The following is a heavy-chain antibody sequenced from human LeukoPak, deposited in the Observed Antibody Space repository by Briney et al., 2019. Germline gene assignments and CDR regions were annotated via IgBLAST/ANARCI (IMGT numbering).Heavy chain of an antibody. CDR3: ARDLGSGWYSDY. D-gene: IGHD6-19*01. V-gene: IGHV3-7*01. CDR1: GFTFSRYW. CDR2: IKEDGSIK. Sequence: GGSLRLSCAASGFTFSRYWMTWVRQAPGKGLEWVANIKEDGSIKYYVDSVKGRLTISRDNAKSSLYLQVNSLRAEDTAVYYCARDLGSGWYSDYWGQGTLVTVSS. J-gene: IGHJ4*02.